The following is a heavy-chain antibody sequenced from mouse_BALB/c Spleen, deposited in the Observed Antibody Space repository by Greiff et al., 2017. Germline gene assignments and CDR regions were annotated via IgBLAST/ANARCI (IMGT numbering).Heavy chain of an antibody. CDR3: ARGRALRYGYYAMDY. V-gene: IGHV5-17*02. Sequence: EVMLVESGGGLVQPGGSRKLSCAASGFTFSSFGMHWVRQAPEKGLEWVAYISSGSSTIYYADTVKGRFTISRDNPKNTLFLQMTSLRSEDTAMYYGARGRALRYGYYAMDYWGQGTSVTVSS. D-gene: IGHD1-1*01. CDR1: GFTFSSFG. CDR2: ISSGSSTI. J-gene: IGHJ4*01.